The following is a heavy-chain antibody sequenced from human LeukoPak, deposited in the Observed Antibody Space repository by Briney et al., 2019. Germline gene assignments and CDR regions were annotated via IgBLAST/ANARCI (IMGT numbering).Heavy chain of an antibody. J-gene: IGHJ6*02. CDR1: GGSISSGGYY. CDR2: IYHSGST. V-gene: IGHV4-30-2*01. Sequence: PSETLSLTCTVSGGSISSGGYYWSWIRQPPGKGLEWIGYIYHSGSTYYNPSLKSRVTISVDTSKNQFSLKLSSVTAADTAVYYCARQAGGWPDYYYYGMDVWGQGTTVTVSS. D-gene: IGHD6-19*01. CDR3: ARQAGGWPDYYYYGMDV.